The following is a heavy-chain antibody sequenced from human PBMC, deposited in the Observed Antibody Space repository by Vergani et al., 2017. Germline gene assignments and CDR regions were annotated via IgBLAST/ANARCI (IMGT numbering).Heavy chain of an antibody. CDR2: INHSGST. V-gene: IGHV4-34*01. CDR1: GGSFSGYY. J-gene: IGHJ6*03. D-gene: IGHD6-6*01. CDR3: ARVRRYSDSSPSYYYYMDV. Sequence: QVQLQQWGAGLLKPSETLSLTCAVYGGSFSGYYWSWIRQPPGKGLEWIGEINHSGSTNYNPSLKSRVTISVDTSKNRFSLKLSSVTAADTAVYYCARVRRYSDSSPSYYYYMDVWGKGTTVTVSS.